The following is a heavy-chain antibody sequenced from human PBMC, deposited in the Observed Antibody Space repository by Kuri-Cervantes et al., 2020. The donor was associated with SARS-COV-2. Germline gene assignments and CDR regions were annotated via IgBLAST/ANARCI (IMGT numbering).Heavy chain of an antibody. Sequence: GESLKISCEASGFMISSYWMHWVRQVPEKGQVWVSRIHSSGSSTGYADSVKGRFTISRDNSKNTLYLQMNSLRAEDTAVYYCAIAAAEFFDYWGQGTLVTVSS. CDR2: IHSSGSST. J-gene: IGHJ4*02. CDR3: AIAAAEFFDY. V-gene: IGHV3-74*01. D-gene: IGHD6-13*01. CDR1: GFMISSYW.